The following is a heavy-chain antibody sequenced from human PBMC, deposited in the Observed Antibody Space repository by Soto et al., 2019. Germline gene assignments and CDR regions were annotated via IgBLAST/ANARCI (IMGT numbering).Heavy chain of an antibody. D-gene: IGHD5-12*01. CDR3: SYSGYDLPHKTQAGYYYYYMDV. CDR1: GFSLSNARMG. CDR2: IFSNDEK. V-gene: IGHV2-26*01. J-gene: IGHJ6*03. Sequence: SGPTLVNPTETLTLTCTVSGFSLSNARMGVSWIRQPPGKALEWLAHIFSNDEKSYSTSLKSRLTISKDTSKSQVVLTMTNMDPVDTATYYCSYSGYDLPHKTQAGYYYYYMDVWGKGTTVTVSS.